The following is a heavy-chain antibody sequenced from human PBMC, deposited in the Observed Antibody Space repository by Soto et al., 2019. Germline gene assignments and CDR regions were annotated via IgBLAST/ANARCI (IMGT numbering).Heavy chain of an antibody. J-gene: IGHJ5*02. CDR2: INHSGST. CDR1: GGSFSGYY. Sequence: PSETLSLTCAVYGGSFSGYYWSWIRQPPGKGLEWIGEINHSGSTNYNPSLKSRVTISVDTSKNQFSLKLSSVTAADTAVYYCAVGTTGGDYVRAWFDPWGQGILVTVSS. V-gene: IGHV4-34*01. D-gene: IGHD4-17*01. CDR3: AVGTTGGDYVRAWFDP.